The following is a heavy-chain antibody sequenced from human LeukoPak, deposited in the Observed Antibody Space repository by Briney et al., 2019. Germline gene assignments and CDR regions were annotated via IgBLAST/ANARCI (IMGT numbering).Heavy chain of an antibody. J-gene: IGHJ3*02. CDR1: GYTFTGYY. Sequence: ASVKVSCKASGYTFTGYYMHWVRQAPGQGLEWMGWINPNSGGTNYAQKFQGRVTMTRDTSISTAYMELSRLRSDDTAVYYCARDFPYYDFWSGYYSPGGFDIWGQGTMVTVSS. D-gene: IGHD3-3*01. V-gene: IGHV1-2*02. CDR3: ARDFPYYDFWSGYYSPGGFDI. CDR2: INPNSGGT.